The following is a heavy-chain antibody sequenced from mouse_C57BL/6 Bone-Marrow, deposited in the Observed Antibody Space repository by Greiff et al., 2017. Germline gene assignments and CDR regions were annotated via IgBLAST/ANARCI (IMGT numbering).Heavy chain of an antibody. CDR2: ISDGGSYT. V-gene: IGHV5-4*01. CDR1: GFTFSSYA. J-gene: IGHJ2*01. D-gene: IGHD2-1*01. Sequence: QLKESGGGLVKPGGSLKLSCAASGFTFSSYAMSWVRQTPEKRLEWVATISDGGSYTYYPDNVKGRFTISRDNAKNNLYLQMSHLKSEDTAMYYCARDRELLYFDYWGQGTTLTVSS. CDR3: ARDRELLYFDY.